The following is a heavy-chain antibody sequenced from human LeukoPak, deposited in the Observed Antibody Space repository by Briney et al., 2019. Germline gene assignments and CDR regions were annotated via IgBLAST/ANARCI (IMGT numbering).Heavy chain of an antibody. V-gene: IGHV4-4*09. J-gene: IGHJ4*02. CDR1: GGSISSPY. CDR2: IYIRGSN. CDR3: ARGPGVNARSRDY. Sequence: KPSETLSLTCTVSGGSISSPYCRWVRQPPGKGLEWIGYIYIRGSNYYNPSIKSQVTISVDTFKIQFSLKLSSVTAADTAVYYCARGPGVNARSRDYWGQGTLVTVSS. D-gene: IGHD3-10*01.